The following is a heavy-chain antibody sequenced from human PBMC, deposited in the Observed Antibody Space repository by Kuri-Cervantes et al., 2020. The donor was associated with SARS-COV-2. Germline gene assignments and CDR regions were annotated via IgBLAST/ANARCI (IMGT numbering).Heavy chain of an antibody. D-gene: IGHD2-2*03. J-gene: IGHJ5*01. CDR2: ISSSGSTI. CDR3: AKEGLGHCSTTSCYPDS. Sequence: GESLKISCAASGLTFSNAWMTWVRQAPGKGLEWVSYISSSGSTIYYADSVKGRFTISRDNAKNSLYLQMNSLRAEDTAVYYCAKEGLGHCSTTSCYPDSWGQGTLVTVSS. V-gene: IGHV3-48*04. CDR1: GLTFSNAW.